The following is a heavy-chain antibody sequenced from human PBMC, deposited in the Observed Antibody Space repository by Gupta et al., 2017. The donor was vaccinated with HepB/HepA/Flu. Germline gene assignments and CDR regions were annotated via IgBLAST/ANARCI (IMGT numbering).Heavy chain of an antibody. CDR1: EFIFTFFG. Sequence: EVYLLDSGGALVQPGGSVRLSCAVPEFIFTFFGLAWVRQTPGKGLEWVSTISAGGHNTHYADFVEGRFTISRDNSKNTMFLQMDNLRVDDTALYFCAKDAGDDRSPLFDLWGRGTQVTVSS. CDR3: AKDAGDDRSPLFDL. J-gene: IGHJ4*02. CDR2: ISAGGHNT. D-gene: IGHD3/OR15-3a*01. V-gene: IGHV3-23*01.